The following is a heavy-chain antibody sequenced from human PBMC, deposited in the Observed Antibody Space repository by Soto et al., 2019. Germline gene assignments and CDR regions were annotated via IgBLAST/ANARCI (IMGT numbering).Heavy chain of an antibody. CDR1: GFTFSSYE. CDR2: ISSSGSTI. CDR3: ARDTYQLLFRWFDP. D-gene: IGHD2-2*01. V-gene: IGHV3-48*03. Sequence: PGGSLRLSCAASGFTFSSYEMNWVRQAPGKGLEWVSYISSSGSTIYYADSVKGRFTISRDNAKNSLYLQMNSLGAEDTAVYYCARDTYQLLFRWFDPWGQGTLVTVSS. J-gene: IGHJ5*02.